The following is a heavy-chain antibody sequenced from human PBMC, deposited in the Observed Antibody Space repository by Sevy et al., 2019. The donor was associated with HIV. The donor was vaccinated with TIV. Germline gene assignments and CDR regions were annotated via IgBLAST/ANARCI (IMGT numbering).Heavy chain of an antibody. CDR3: AKGGAGYYYDSSGSYYFDY. J-gene: IGHJ4*02. Sequence: GGSLRLSCAASGFTFSSYAMSWGRQAPGKGLEWVSAISGSGGSTYYADSVKGRFTNSRDNSKNTLYLQMNSLRAEDTAVYYCAKGGAGYYYDSSGSYYFDYWGQGTLVTVSS. CDR2: ISGSGGST. D-gene: IGHD3-22*01. V-gene: IGHV3-23*01. CDR1: GFTFSSYA.